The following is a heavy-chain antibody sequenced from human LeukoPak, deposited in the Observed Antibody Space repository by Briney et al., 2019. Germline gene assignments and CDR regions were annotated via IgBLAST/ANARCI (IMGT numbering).Heavy chain of an antibody. V-gene: IGHV4-34*01. Sequence: SETLSLTCAVYGGSFSGYYWNWIRQPPGKGLEWIGEINHSGRTNYNPSLKSRVTISVDTSTKQFSLKLSSVTAADTAVYYCARGVRLVELSFPYYFDGWGQGTLVSAS. J-gene: IGHJ4*02. CDR3: ARGVRLVELSFPYYFDG. CDR1: GGSFSGYY. CDR2: INHSGRT. D-gene: IGHD3-16*02.